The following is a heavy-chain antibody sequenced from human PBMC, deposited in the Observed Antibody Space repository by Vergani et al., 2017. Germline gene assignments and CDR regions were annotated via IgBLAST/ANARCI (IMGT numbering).Heavy chain of an antibody. V-gene: IGHV5-51*01. J-gene: IGHJ4*02. CDR2: VYPADSDT. D-gene: IGHD3-16*01. CDR1: GYNFTNPW. CDR3: AGEYRLGLFDY. Sequence: EVQLVQSRAEVKKPGESLKISCKASGYNFTNPWIGWVRQMPGKGLEWMGVVYPADSDTRYSPSFQGQVTISADKSISTAYLQWNSLKASDTAIYFCAGEYRLGLFDYWGQGIPVTVSS.